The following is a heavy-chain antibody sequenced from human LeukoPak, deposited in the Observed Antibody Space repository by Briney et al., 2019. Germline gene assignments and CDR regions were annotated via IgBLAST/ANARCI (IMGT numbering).Heavy chain of an antibody. V-gene: IGHV3-7*01. J-gene: IGHJ4*02. CDR3: ASSGSFYTFDS. D-gene: IGHD1-26*01. Sequence: GGSLRLSCAASGFTVSSNYMSWVRQAPGKGLEWVANIKQDGSDTYYVGSVKGRFTISRDNAKNSLYLQMNSLRADDTAVYYCASSGSFYTFDSWGQGTLVTVSS. CDR2: IKQDGSDT. CDR1: GFTVSSNY.